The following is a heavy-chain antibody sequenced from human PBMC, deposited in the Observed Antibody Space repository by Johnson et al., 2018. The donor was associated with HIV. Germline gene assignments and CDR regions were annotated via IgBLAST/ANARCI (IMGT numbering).Heavy chain of an antibody. CDR1: GFTFSSYG. D-gene: IGHD3-3*01. CDR3: AKGDYNFWSGDAFDI. J-gene: IGHJ3*02. V-gene: IGHV3-30*02. Sequence: QVQLVESGGGVVQPGGSLRLSCAASGFTFSSYGMHWVRQAPGKGLEWVAFIRYDGSNKYYADSVKGRFTISRDNSKNTLYLQMNSLRAEDTAVYYCAKGDYNFWSGDAFDIWGLGTMVTVSS. CDR2: IRYDGSNK.